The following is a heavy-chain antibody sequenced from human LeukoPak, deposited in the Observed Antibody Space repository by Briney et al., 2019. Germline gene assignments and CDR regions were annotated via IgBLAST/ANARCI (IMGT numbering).Heavy chain of an antibody. J-gene: IGHJ4*02. CDR3: ASEKTGRDY. CDR2: LYSGGTT. CDR1: GFTVSNNY. D-gene: IGHD1-1*01. Sequence: GGSLRLSCAASGFTVSNNYMSWVRQAPGKGLEWVSVLYSGGTTYYLDSVKGRFTISRDSSKNTLYLQMNSLKAEDTAIYYCASEKTGRDYWGQGTQVTVSS. V-gene: IGHV3-53*05.